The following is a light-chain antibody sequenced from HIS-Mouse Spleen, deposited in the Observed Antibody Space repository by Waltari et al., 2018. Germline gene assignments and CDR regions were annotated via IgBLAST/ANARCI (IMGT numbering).Light chain of an antibody. CDR3: CSYAGSSTHVV. CDR2: EGS. J-gene: IGLJ2*01. Sequence: QSALTQPASVSGSPGQSITISCTGTSSDVGSYNLVSWYQQHPGKAPKLMIYEGSNRPSGVSNRFSGSKAGNTASLTISGLQAEDEADYYCCSYAGSSTHVVFGGGTKLTVL. CDR1: SSDVGSYNL. V-gene: IGLV2-23*01.